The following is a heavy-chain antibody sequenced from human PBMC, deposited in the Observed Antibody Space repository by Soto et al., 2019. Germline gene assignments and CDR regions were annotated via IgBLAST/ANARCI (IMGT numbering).Heavy chain of an antibody. J-gene: IGHJ6*02. CDR3: ARDRRVVRGVPLTYYYYYGMDV. V-gene: IGHV1-2*02. D-gene: IGHD3-10*01. CDR1: GYTFTDYY. Sequence: ASVKVSCKASGYTFTDYYMHWVRQAPGLGLEWVGWINPKNGGTNYAQKFQGRVTLTRDMSISTAYMEVNIVRSDDTAVYYCARDRRVVRGVPLTYYYYYGMDVWGQGTTVTVSS. CDR2: INPKNGGT.